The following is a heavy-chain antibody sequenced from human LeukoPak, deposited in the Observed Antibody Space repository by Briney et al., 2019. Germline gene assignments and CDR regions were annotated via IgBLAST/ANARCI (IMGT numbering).Heavy chain of an antibody. D-gene: IGHD3-10*01. CDR2: IIPIFGTA. CDR1: GGTFSSYA. V-gene: IGHV1-69*13. Sequence: SVKVSCKASGGTFSSYAISWVRQAPGQGLEWMGGIIPIFGTANYAQKFQGRVTITADESTSTAYMELSSLRSEDTAVYYCARIGLGTYYGSGSYEAFDPWGQGTLVTVSS. CDR3: ARIGLGTYYGSGSYEAFDP. J-gene: IGHJ5*02.